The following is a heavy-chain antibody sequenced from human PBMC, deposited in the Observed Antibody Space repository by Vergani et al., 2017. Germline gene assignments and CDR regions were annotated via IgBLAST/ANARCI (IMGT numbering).Heavy chain of an antibody. Sequence: EVQLLQSGGGVIQPGGSVRLSCAASGFTFSACPMTWVRQAPGKGLEWVSAISARYPSTYYADSVKGRFTISRDNSKNMLYLQMNSLRAEDTAVYYCASLSYDTTTYLQGGYDCWVQGTLVSVSS. CDR3: ASLSYDTTTYLQGGYDC. CDR2: ISARYPST. CDR1: GFTFSACP. V-gene: IGHV3-23*01. J-gene: IGHJ4*02. D-gene: IGHD2/OR15-2a*01.